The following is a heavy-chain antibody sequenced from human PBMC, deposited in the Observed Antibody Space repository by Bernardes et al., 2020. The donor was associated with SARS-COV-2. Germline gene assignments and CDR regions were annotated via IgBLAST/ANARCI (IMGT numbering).Heavy chain of an antibody. D-gene: IGHD5-12*01. Sequence: SETLSLTCTVSGGSISSSYYWGCIRQPPGKGLEWIGTIYYSETTHYHPSLKSRVTISVDTSKNQFSLKLTSVTAAHTAVYYCARHGIYGGFGFDPWGQGTLVTVSS. CDR1: GGSISSSYY. V-gene: IGHV4-39*01. CDR2: IYYSETT. CDR3: ARHGIYGGFGFDP. J-gene: IGHJ5*02.